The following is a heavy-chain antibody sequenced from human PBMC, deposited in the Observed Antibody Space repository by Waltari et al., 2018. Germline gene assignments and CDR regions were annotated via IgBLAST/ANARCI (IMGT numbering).Heavy chain of an antibody. Sequence: EVQLVQSGAEVKTPGESLRLSCKGSGSTFKNYWISWVRQLPGKVLEWEGRAVVGRIGPSDTHTKYSASHEGHVTIASDESISTAYLQWGSLKPSDNAMYFCARHTEIVLTVFTPAYYYYGMDVWGQGTTVTVSS. J-gene: IGHJ6*02. V-gene: IGHV5-10-1*03. CDR2: IGPSDTHT. CDR3: ARHTEIVLTVFTPAYYYYGMDV. CDR1: GSTFKNYW. D-gene: IGHD2-8*02.